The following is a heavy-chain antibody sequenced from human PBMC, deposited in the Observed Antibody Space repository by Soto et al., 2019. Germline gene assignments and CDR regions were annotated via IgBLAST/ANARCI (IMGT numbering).Heavy chain of an antibody. Sequence: GGSLRLSCAASGFTFSSYGMHWVRQAPGKGLEWVAVISYDGSNKYYADSVKGRFTISRDNSKNTLYLQMNSLRAEDTAVYYCAKDKTPAYYDYVWATWEQYYFDYWGQGTLVTVSS. D-gene: IGHD3-16*01. CDR2: ISYDGSNK. V-gene: IGHV3-30*18. J-gene: IGHJ4*02. CDR3: AKDKTPAYYDYVWATWEQYYFDY. CDR1: GFTFSSYG.